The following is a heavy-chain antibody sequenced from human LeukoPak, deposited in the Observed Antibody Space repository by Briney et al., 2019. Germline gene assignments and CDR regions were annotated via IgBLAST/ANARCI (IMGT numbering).Heavy chain of an antibody. V-gene: IGHV4-61*02. CDR2: IYTSGST. D-gene: IGHD2-15*01. CDR3: ARARAFRGYCSGGSCYYFDY. Sequence: PSETLSLTCTVSGGSISSGSYYWSWIRQPAWKGLEWIGRIYTSGSTNYNPSLKSRVTISVDTSKNQFSLKLSSVTAADTAVYYCARARAFRGYCSGGSCYYFDYWGQGTLVTVSS. CDR1: GGSISSGSYY. J-gene: IGHJ4*02.